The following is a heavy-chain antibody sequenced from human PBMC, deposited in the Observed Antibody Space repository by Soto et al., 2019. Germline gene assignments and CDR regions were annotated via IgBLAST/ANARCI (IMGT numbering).Heavy chain of an antibody. J-gene: IGHJ4*02. Sequence: QVHLVESGGGVVQPGGSLRLSCTVSGFTFSSHIMHWVRQAPGKGLEWVTHIYPDGSRKYYADSVKGRFTTSRDNSQNTMYLQMNSLRVEDTAVYYCARDDEHWSACDLGYWGQGVLVTVSS. D-gene: IGHD3-22*01. CDR3: ARDDEHWSACDLGY. CDR1: GFTFSSHI. CDR2: IYPDGSRK. V-gene: IGHV3-30-3*01.